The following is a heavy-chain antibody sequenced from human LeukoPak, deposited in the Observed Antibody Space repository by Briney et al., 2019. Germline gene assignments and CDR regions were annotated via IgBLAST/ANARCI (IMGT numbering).Heavy chain of an antibody. CDR2: TYYRSKWYN. D-gene: IGHD5-18*01. J-gene: IGHJ4*02. CDR1: GDSVFSNTAA. V-gene: IGHV6-1*01. CDR3: VRGGYSYGFDYFDN. Sequence: SQTLSLTCAISGDSVFSNTAAWGWIRQSPSRGLEWLGRTYYRSKWYNDYAVSVKSRITINPDTSRNQFSLQLKFVTPEDTAVYYCVRGGYSYGFDYFDNWGQGTLVTVSS.